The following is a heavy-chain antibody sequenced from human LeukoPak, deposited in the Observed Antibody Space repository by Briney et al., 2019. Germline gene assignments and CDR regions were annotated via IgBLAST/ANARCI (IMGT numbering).Heavy chain of an antibody. Sequence: ASVNVSCKVSGYTLTELSMHWVRQAPGKGLEWMGGFDPEDGETIYAQKFQGRVTMTEDTSTDTAYMELSSLRSEDTAVYYCARSGYDYRDKRNNWFDPWGQGTLVTVSS. CDR2: FDPEDGET. D-gene: IGHD5-12*01. V-gene: IGHV1-24*01. CDR1: GYTLTELS. J-gene: IGHJ5*02. CDR3: ARSGYDYRDKRNNWFDP.